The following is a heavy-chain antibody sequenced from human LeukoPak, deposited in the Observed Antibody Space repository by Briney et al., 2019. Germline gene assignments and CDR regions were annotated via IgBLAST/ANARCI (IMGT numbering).Heavy chain of an antibody. J-gene: IGHJ4*02. Sequence: SETLSLTCTVSGVSISSGDYYWSWIRQPPGKGLEWIGYIYYSGSTYYNPSLKSRATISVDTSKNQFSLKLSSVTAADTAVYYCARANWGFNGYYFDYWGQGTLVTVSS. CDR1: GVSISSGDYY. D-gene: IGHD7-27*01. V-gene: IGHV4-30-4*01. CDR3: ARANWGFNGYYFDY. CDR2: IYYSGST.